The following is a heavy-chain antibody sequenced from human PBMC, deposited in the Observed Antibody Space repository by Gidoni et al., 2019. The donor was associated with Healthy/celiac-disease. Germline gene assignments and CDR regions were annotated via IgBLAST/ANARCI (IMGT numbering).Heavy chain of an antibody. J-gene: IGHJ4*02. CDR1: GYTFPSYY. D-gene: IGHD6-19*01. Sequence: QVQLVQSGAEVKKPGASVNVSCKAPGYTFPSYYMHWVRQAPGQGLGWMGIINPSGGSTSYEQKFQGRVTMTRDTSTSTVYMELSSLRSEDTAVYYCARRSLGYSSGWHFDYWGQGTLVTVSS. CDR2: INPSGGST. V-gene: IGHV1-46*01. CDR3: ARRSLGYSSGWHFDY.